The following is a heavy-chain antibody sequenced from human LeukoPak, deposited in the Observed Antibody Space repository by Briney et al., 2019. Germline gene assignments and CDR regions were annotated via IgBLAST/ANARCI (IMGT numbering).Heavy chain of an antibody. CDR2: INILSNYI. V-gene: IGHV3-21*01. Sequence: GGSLRLSCEGSGLSFSSYAMNWVRQAPGKGLEWVSSINILSNYIYYADSVKGRFTISRDNAKNSLYLQMNSLRAEDTAVYYCARDSHSSSWYSEFDYWGQGTLVTVSS. D-gene: IGHD6-13*01. CDR3: ARDSHSSSWYSEFDY. CDR1: GLSFSSYA. J-gene: IGHJ4*02.